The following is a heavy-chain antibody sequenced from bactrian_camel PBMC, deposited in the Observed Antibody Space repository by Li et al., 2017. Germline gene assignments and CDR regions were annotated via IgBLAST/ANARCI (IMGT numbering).Heavy chain of an antibody. CDR3: AMSFQLPCLGSDERAYDS. D-gene: IGHD4*01. V-gene: IGHV3S66*01. CDR2: TRTGYPFTS. J-gene: IGHJ6*01. Sequence: VQLVESGGGSVQAGGSLRLSCTVSGYTYSGYCMAWFRQAPGKERETVASTRTGYPFTSDYHASVEGRFTISQDNAKNAVYLQMDSLQPEDTAMYFCAMSFQLPCLGSDERAYDSWGQGTQVTVS. CDR1: GYTYSGYC.